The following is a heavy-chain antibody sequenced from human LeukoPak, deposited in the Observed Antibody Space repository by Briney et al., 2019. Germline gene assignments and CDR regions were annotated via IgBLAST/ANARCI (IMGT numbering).Heavy chain of an antibody. J-gene: IGHJ4*02. Sequence: PGGSLRLSCVASGFTFSNYWMTWVRQAPGKGLEWVANIKEDGSEKNYADSVKGRFTISRDNAKNSLYLQMNSLRGEDTAVYYCARARYSDFWGQGTLVTVSS. CDR1: GFTFSNYW. CDR3: ARARYSDF. CDR2: IKEDGSEK. V-gene: IGHV3-7*01.